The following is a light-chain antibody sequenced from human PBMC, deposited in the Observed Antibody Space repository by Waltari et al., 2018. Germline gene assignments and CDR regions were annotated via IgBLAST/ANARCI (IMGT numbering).Light chain of an antibody. J-gene: IGKJ5*01. CDR3: QQYNRWPPIT. V-gene: IGKV3-15*01. CDR2: DAS. CDR1: QSIATN. Sequence: EVVMTQSPDTLSVSPGGRATLSCRASQSIATNLAWYQQRRGQAPRLLIFDASTRATSISGRFSGSGSGTEFTLTISSLQSDDSAVYYCQQYNRWPPITFGQATRLEIK.